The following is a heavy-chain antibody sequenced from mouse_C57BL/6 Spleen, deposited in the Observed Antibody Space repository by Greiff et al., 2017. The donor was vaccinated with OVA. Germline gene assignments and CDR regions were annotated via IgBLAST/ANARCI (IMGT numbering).Heavy chain of an antibody. V-gene: IGHV5-6*01. D-gene: IGHD2-3*01. CDR1: GFTFSSYG. Sequence: EVKLVESGGDLVKPGGSLKLSCAASGFTFSSYGMSWVRQTPDKRLEWVATISSGGSYTYYPDSVKGRFTISRDNAKNTLYLQMSSLKSEDTAMYDCARQWLLLHYARDYWGQGTSVTVSS. CDR3: ARQWLLLHYARDY. CDR2: ISSGGSYT. J-gene: IGHJ4*01.